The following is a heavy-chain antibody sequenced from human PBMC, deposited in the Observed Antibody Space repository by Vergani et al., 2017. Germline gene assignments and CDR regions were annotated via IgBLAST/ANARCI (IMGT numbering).Heavy chain of an antibody. CDR3: ARDYLTRVTTLDYYDMGV. CDR1: GFPFSDYG. Sequence: QVQLVESGGGEVQPGRSLRLSCSAAGFPFSDYGVHWVRQAPGKGLEWVSVISYDGNNKNYADSVKGRFTISRDNSKNTLYLEMNALRAEDTAAYYCARDYLTRVTTLDYYDMGVWGKGTTVTVSS. D-gene: IGHD1-1*01. J-gene: IGHJ6*03. CDR2: ISYDGNNK. V-gene: IGHV3-30*03.